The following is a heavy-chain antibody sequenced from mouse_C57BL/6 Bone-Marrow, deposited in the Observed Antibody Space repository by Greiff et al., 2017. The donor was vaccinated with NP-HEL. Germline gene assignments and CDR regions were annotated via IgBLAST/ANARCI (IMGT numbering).Heavy chain of an antibody. CDR2: INPNYGTT. V-gene: IGHV1-39*01. D-gene: IGHD1-1*01. J-gene: IGHJ4*01. Sequence: EVQLQQSGPELVKPGASVKISCKASGYSFTDYNMNWVKQSNGKSLEWIGVINPNYGTTSYNQKFKGKATLTVDQSSSTAYMQLNSLTSEDSAVYYCAFTTVVESLNAMDYWGQGTSVTVSS. CDR3: AFTTVVESLNAMDY. CDR1: GYSFTDYN.